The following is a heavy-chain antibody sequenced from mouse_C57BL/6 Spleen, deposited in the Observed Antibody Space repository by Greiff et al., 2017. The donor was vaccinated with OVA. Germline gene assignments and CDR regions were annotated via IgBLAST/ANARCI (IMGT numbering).Heavy chain of an antibody. V-gene: IGHV1-18*01. CDR2: INPNNGGT. J-gene: IGHJ3*01. Sequence: EVKLMESGPELVKPGASVKIPCKASGYTFTDYNMDWVKQSHGKSLEWIGDINPNNGGTIYTQKFKGKATLTVDKSSSTAYMQLRSLTSEDTAVYYGANSCYYGRSYVGFAYWGQGTLVTVSA. D-gene: IGHD1-1*01. CDR3: ANSCYYGRSYVGFAY. CDR1: GYTFTDYN.